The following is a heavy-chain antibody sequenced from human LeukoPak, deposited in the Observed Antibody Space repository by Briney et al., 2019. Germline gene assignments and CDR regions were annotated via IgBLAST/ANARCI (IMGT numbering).Heavy chain of an antibody. D-gene: IGHD3/OR15-3a*01. CDR3: ARGDSFDY. CDR1: LCSLSHYY. V-gene: IGHV4-59*01. CDR2: IYYSGST. J-gene: IGHJ4*02. Sequence: SGTLSLTCPVSLCSLSHYYLGWFRPPAARGRAGIGCIYYSGSTNYNPSLKTQVTISVDTSKTQFSLKLSSVTAADTAVYYCARGDSFDYWGQGTLVTVSS.